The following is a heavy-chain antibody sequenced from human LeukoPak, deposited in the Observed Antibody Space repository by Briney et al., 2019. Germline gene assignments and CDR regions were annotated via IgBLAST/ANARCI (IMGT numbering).Heavy chain of an antibody. CDR3: ARVLPRLNWGEFDS. CDR2: IIPILGIA. Sequence: GASVNVSCKASGGTFSSYAISWVRQAPGQWLEWMGRIIPILGIANYAQKFQGRVTITADKSTSKAYMELRNLRSDDTAVYYCARVLPRLNWGEFDSWGQGTLVTVSS. CDR1: GGTFSSYA. V-gene: IGHV1-69*04. D-gene: IGHD3-16*01. J-gene: IGHJ4*02.